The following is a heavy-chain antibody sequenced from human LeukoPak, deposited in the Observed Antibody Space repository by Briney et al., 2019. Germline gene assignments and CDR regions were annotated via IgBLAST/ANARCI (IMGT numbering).Heavy chain of an antibody. Sequence: SSETLSLTCTVSGGSISSSDYYWSWIRQPPGKGLEWIGYIYYSGSTSYNPSLKSRITISVDTSKNQFSLKLTSVTAADTAVYYCARGFDAHNAFDIWGQGTMVTVSS. D-gene: IGHD3-9*01. J-gene: IGHJ3*02. V-gene: IGHV4-30-4*01. CDR3: ARGFDAHNAFDI. CDR1: GGSISSSDYY. CDR2: IYYSGST.